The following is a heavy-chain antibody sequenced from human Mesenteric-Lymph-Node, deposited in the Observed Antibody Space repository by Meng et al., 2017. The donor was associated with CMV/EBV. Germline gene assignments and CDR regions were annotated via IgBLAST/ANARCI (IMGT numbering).Heavy chain of an antibody. J-gene: IGHJ4*02. CDR1: ITSRTYY. CDR3: ARETVEDLVATTLYYFDY. CDR2: IYYSGST. Sequence: ITSRTYYWGGIRQPPGKGLEWIGSIYYSGSTYSKPSLKSRVTISVDTSKSQFSLNLSSVTAADTAIYYCARETVEDLVATTLYYFDYWGQGTLVTVSS. D-gene: IGHD5-12*01. V-gene: IGHV4-39*07.